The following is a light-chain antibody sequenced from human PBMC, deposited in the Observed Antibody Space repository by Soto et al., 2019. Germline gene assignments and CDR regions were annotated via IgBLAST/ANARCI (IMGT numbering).Light chain of an antibody. CDR3: SQYGSAPGT. Sequence: EIVLTQSPGTLSLSPGERATLSCRASESDSSTHLAWYQQKPGQAPRLLIHSASNRATGVPDRFSGSGSGTDFTLIISRLEPEDFAVYYCSQYGSAPGTFGQGTKVEIK. J-gene: IGKJ1*01. CDR1: ESDSSTH. CDR2: SAS. V-gene: IGKV3-20*01.